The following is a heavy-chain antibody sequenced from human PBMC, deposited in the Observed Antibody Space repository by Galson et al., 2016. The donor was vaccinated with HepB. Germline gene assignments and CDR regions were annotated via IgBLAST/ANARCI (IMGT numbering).Heavy chain of an antibody. CDR1: GGSISSGAYY. CDR2: IYYRGST. Sequence: TLSLTCTVSGGSISSGAYYWSWIRQHPGKGLEWIGYIYYRGSTYNNPSLKSRITISIDTSKNQFSLKLTSVTAADTAVYYCARGGSGDSYGYGYWGQGTLVTVSS. D-gene: IGHD5-18*01. J-gene: IGHJ4*02. V-gene: IGHV4-31*03. CDR3: ARGGSGDSYGYGY.